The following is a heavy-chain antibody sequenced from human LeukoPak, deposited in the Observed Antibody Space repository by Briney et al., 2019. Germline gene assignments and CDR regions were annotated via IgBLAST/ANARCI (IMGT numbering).Heavy chain of an antibody. V-gene: IGHV1-18*01. CDR3: ARDLIAVRPGWFDP. CDR1: GYTFTTYG. Sequence: GASVKVPCKASGYTFTTYGISWARLAPGQGLEWMGWISAYNGNTNYAQQFQGRVTMTTDTSMSTAYMEPRSLRSDDTAVYYCARDLIAVRPGWFDPWGQGSLVTVSS. CDR2: ISAYNGNT. J-gene: IGHJ5*02. D-gene: IGHD6-6*01.